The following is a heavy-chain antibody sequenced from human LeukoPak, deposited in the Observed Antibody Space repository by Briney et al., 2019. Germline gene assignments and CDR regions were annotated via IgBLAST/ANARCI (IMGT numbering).Heavy chain of an antibody. CDR2: IYTSGST. CDR1: GGSISSYY. J-gene: IGHJ4*02. D-gene: IGHD3-9*01. Sequence: PSETLSLTCTVSGGSISSYYWSWVRQPAGKGLEWIGRIYTSGSTNYNPSLKSRVTMSVDTSKNQFSLKLSSVTAADTAVYYCARGGWKPYYDILTGYFRAFDYWGQGTLVTVSS. V-gene: IGHV4-4*07. CDR3: ARGGWKPYYDILTGYFRAFDY.